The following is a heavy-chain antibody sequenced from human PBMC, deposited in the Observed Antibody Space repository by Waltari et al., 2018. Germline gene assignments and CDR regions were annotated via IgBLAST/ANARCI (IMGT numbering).Heavy chain of an antibody. CDR1: GFIFNIYW. D-gene: IGHD2-15*01. CDR3: ARECLGYCSGSLDY. V-gene: IGHV3-74*01. CDR2: INTDTIGT. J-gene: IGHJ4*02. Sequence: EVQLVESGGGLVQPGGSLRLSCASSGFIFNIYWMQWVRQAPGQGLVWVSRINTDTIGTSYADSVKGRFTISRDNAKNTVYLQMNSLRADDTAIYYCARECLGYCSGSLDYWGQGTMVTVSS.